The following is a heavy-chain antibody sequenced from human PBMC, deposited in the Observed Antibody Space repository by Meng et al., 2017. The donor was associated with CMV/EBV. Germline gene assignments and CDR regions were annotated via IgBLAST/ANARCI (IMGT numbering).Heavy chain of an antibody. CDR1: GFTFSSYD. J-gene: IGHJ4*02. Sequence: GGSLRLSCAASGFTFSSYDMHWVRQVTGKGLEWVSSIGTAGDTYYPDSVKGRFTISRENARNSLYLQMNSLRAGDTAVYYCGRGTHCNSTSCNGSLVDYWGQGSLVTVSS. CDR2: IGTAGDT. D-gene: IGHD2-2*01. CDR3: GRGTHCNSTSCNGSLVDY. V-gene: IGHV3-13*01.